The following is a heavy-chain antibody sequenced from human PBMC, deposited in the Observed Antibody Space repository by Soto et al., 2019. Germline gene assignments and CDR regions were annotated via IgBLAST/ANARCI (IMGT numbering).Heavy chain of an antibody. J-gene: IGHJ5*02. V-gene: IGHV4-31*03. Sequence: SETLSLTCTVSGDSISGGGSFWSWIRHPPGNGLEWIANVYYSGSSYYNPSLKSRLTISVDTTKNQFSLQLKSMTAADTAVYYCAKLSCTSSTCYFPGWFDPWGQGTMITV. D-gene: IGHD2-2*01. CDR2: VYYSGSS. CDR3: AKLSCTSSTCYFPGWFDP. CDR1: GDSISGGGSF.